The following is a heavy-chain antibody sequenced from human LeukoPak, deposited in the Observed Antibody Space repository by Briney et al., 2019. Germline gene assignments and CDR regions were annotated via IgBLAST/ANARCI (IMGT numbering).Heavy chain of an antibody. V-gene: IGHV3-48*03. Sequence: PGGSMRLSSEASGFTFSDYEINWVRQAPGKWLEWVSCISTSGSTTYYADSVKGRFTIPRDNATISLFLQMNTLTVEDTAVYYCARGALHVFDYWGQGTPVTVSS. CDR3: ARGALHVFDY. J-gene: IGHJ4*02. CDR2: ISTSGSTT. CDR1: GFTFSDYE. D-gene: IGHD3-10*02.